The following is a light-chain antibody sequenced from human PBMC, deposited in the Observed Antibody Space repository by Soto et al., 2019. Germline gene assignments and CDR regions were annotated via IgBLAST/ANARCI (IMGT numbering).Light chain of an antibody. Sequence: DIQMTQSPSTLSASVGDRVTITCRASQSISSWLAWYQQKPGKAPKLLIYDASSLESGVPSRFSGSGAGTEFNLTISSLQPDDFATDYCQQYNSFPLTFGGGTKVEIK. CDR2: DAS. CDR1: QSISSW. CDR3: QQYNSFPLT. J-gene: IGKJ4*01. V-gene: IGKV1-5*01.